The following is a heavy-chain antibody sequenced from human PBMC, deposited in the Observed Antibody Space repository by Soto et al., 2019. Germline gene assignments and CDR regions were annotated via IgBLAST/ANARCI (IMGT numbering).Heavy chain of an antibody. CDR1: GFTFSSYD. D-gene: IGHD2-15*01. Sequence: PGGSLRLSCAASGFTFSSYDMNWVRQAPGKGLEWVSYISRSVSTIYYAGSVKGRFTISRDNAKNSLYLQMNGLRAEDTAVYYCARGSQKGYYYGMDVWGQGTTVTVS. CDR2: ISRSVSTI. CDR3: ARGSQKGYYYGMDV. V-gene: IGHV3-48*03. J-gene: IGHJ6*02.